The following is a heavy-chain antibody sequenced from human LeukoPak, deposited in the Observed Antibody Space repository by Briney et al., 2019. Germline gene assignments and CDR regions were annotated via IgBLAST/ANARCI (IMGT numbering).Heavy chain of an antibody. Sequence: ASVKVSCKASGYTFTSYGISWVRQAPGQGLEWMGWISAYNGNTNYAQKLQGRVTMTTDTSTSTAYMELRSLRSDDTAVYYCARDFSSYYDSSVNYGDACIDYWGQGTLVTVSS. D-gene: IGHD3-22*01. J-gene: IGHJ4*02. CDR3: ARDFSSYYDSSVNYGDACIDY. CDR2: ISAYNGNT. V-gene: IGHV1-18*01. CDR1: GYTFTSYG.